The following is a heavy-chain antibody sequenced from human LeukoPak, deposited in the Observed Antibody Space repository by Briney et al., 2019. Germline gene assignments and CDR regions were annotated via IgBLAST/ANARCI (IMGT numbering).Heavy chain of an antibody. V-gene: IGHV5-51*01. CDR2: IYPGDSDT. D-gene: IGHD4-17*01. J-gene: IGHJ6*02. CDR1: GYSFTSYW. Sequence: GESLKISCKGSGYSFTSYWIGWVRQMPGKGLEWMGIIYPGDSDTRYSPSFQGQVTISADKSISTAYPQWSSLKASDTAMYYCGTTVTTSLYYYYGMDVWGQGTTVTVSS. CDR3: GTTVTTSLYYYYGMDV.